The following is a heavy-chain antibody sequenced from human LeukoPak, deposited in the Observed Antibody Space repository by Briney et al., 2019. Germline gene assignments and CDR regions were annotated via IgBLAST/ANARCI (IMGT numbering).Heavy chain of an antibody. CDR2: TSSDGNNK. Sequence: PGGSLRLSCAASGFTFSSYGMHWVRQAPGKGLEWVAVTSSDGNNKYYADSVKGRFTISRDNSKNTLYLQMNSLRAEDTAVYYCARNYDVLTGYPYYFDHWGQGILVTVSS. D-gene: IGHD3-9*01. V-gene: IGHV3-30*03. J-gene: IGHJ4*02. CDR3: ARNYDVLTGYPYYFDH. CDR1: GFTFSSYG.